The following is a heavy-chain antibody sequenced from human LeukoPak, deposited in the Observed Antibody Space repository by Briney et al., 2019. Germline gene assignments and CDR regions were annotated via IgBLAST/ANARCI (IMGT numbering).Heavy chain of an antibody. CDR1: GGSISSDDYY. CDR3: AREARDYYDSPSWFDP. CDR2: IYYSGST. V-gene: IGHV4-31*03. J-gene: IGHJ5*02. D-gene: IGHD3-22*01. Sequence: SETLSLTCTVSGGSISSDDYYWSWIRQHPGKGLEWIGYIYYSGSTYYNPSLKSRVTISVDTSKNQSSLRLSSVTAADTAVYYCAREARDYYDSPSWFDPWGQGILVTVSS.